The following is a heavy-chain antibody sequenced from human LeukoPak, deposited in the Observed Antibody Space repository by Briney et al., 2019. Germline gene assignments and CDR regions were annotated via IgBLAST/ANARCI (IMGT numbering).Heavy chain of an antibody. D-gene: IGHD6-19*01. J-gene: IGHJ4*02. CDR3: TRWQGGTQFFHY. CDR1: GFTFGDYA. V-gene: IGHV3-49*04. Sequence: GGSLRLSCIVSGFTFGDYALSWVRQAPGKGLEGIASIRSKADGGTTEYAASIKDRFTISRDDSKSIVYLQVNSLKTEDTAVYYCTRWQGGTQFFHYWGQGTLVTVSS. CDR2: IRSKADGGTT.